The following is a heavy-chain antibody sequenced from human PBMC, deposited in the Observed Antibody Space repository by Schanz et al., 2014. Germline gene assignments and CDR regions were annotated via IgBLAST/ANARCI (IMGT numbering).Heavy chain of an antibody. CDR1: GFTFSSYA. CDR3: ASPSGYSDYGTYFDF. Sequence: ESGGGLVQPGGSLRLSCAASGFTFSSYAMSWVRQAPGKGLEWVSYISGTTTYTNYADSVKGRFTISRDNAKNSLYLQMNSLRAEDTAVYYCASPSGYSDYGTYFDFWGQGTLVTVSS. V-gene: IGHV3-11*03. J-gene: IGHJ4*02. CDR2: ISGTTTYT. D-gene: IGHD5-12*01.